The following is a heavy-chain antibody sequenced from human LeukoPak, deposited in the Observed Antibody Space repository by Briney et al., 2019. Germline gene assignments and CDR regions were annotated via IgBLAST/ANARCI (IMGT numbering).Heavy chain of an antibody. CDR3: ARGAQGYCSGGSCYHSPYYFDY. D-gene: IGHD2-15*01. J-gene: IGHJ4*02. CDR1: GGSISSGGYS. CDR2: IYHSGST. V-gene: IGHV4-30-2*01. Sequence: SETLSLTCTVSGGSISSGGYSWSWIRQPPGKGLEWIGYIYHSGSTYYNPSLKSRVTISVDRSKNQFSLKLSSVTAADTAVYYCARGAQGYCSGGSCYHSPYYFDYWGQGTLVTVSS.